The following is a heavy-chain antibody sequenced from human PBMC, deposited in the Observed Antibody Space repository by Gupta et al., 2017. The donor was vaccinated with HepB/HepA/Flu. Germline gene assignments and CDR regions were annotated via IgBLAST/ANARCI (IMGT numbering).Heavy chain of an antibody. CDR2: VNHRGTI. CDR3: ERDNRATQLISGFDA. D-gene: IGHD3-10*01. V-gene: IGHV4-34*01. CDR1: GGSFSGYY. J-gene: IGHJ4*02. Sequence: QVQLHQWGAGLLMPSETLSLSCGVNGGSFSGYYWHWIRQSPGKGPERLGQVNHRGTINYNPTLNSPVPISRVTYQTEFSLRWISLTEAEGAVADGERDNRATQLISGFDAGGQGTLVTVSS.